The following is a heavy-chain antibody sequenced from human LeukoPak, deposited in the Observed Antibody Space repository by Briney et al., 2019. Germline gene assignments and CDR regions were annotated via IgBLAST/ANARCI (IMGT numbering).Heavy chain of an antibody. CDR3: ARVGTYDSSGYYYYFDC. CDR2: IYTSGST. CDR1: GGSISSYY. D-gene: IGHD3-22*01. V-gene: IGHV4-4*07. Sequence: SETLSLTCTVSGGSISSYYWSWIRQPAGKGLEWIGRIYTSGSTNYNPSLKSRVTMSVDTSKNQFSLKLSSVTAADTAVYYCARVGTYDSSGYYYYFDCWGQGTLVTVSS. J-gene: IGHJ4*02.